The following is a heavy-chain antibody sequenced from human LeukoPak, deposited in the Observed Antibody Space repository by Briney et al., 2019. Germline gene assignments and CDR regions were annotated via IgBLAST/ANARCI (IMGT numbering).Heavy chain of an antibody. Sequence: PGGSLRLSCAASGLTVSSSHRTWIRQAQRKGLEWVSIIKSGSNTDYADSVKGRFAISRDNSKNTVYLQMNSLRIEGTAVYYCVNLPGGGQWGQGTLVTVTS. CDR3: VNLPGGGQ. D-gene: IGHD3-16*01. CDR2: IKSGSNT. J-gene: IGHJ4*02. CDR1: GLTVSSSH. V-gene: IGHV3-66*02.